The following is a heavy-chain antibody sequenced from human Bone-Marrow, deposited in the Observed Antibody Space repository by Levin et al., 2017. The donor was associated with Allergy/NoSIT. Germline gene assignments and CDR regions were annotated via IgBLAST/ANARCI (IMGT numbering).Heavy chain of an antibody. CDR2: INPSGGST. V-gene: IGHV1-46*01. J-gene: IGHJ3*02. CDR1: GYTFTSYY. Sequence: AASVKVSCKASGYTFTSYYMHWVRQAPGQGLEWMGIINPSGGSTSYAQKFQGRVTMTRDTSTSTVYMELSSLRSEDTAVYYCARDHVHIAAAVKEADAFDIWGQGTMVTVSS. D-gene: IGHD6-13*01. CDR3: ARDHVHIAAAVKEADAFDI.